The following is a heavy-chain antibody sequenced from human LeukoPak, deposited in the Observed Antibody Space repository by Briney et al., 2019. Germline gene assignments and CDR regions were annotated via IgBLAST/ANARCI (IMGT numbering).Heavy chain of an antibody. CDR3: AKALVGAAYYYYGMDV. D-gene: IGHD1-26*01. CDR1: GFTFSSYA. Sequence: PGGSLRLSCAASGFTFSSYAMSWVRQAPGKGLEWVSAISGSGGSTYYADSVKGRFTISRDNSKNTLYLQMNSLRAEDTAVYYCAKALVGAAYYYYGMDVWGQGTTVTVSS. J-gene: IGHJ6*02. CDR2: ISGSGGST. V-gene: IGHV3-23*01.